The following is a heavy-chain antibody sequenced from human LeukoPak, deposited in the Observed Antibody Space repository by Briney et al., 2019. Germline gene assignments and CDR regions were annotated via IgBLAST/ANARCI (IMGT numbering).Heavy chain of an antibody. D-gene: IGHD3-9*01. CDR3: ASNHYDILTGYYSGAFDI. CDR1: GGSFSGYY. V-gene: IGHV4-34*01. J-gene: IGHJ3*02. CDR2: INHSGST. Sequence: SETLSLTCAVYGGSFSGYYWSWIRQPPGKGLEWIGEINHSGSTNYNPSLKSRVTISVHTSKNQFSLKLSSVTAADTAVYYCASNHYDILTGYYSGAFDIWGQGTMVTVSS.